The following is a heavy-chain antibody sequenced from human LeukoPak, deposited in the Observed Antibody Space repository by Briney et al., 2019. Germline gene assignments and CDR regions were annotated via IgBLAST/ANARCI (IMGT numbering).Heavy chain of an antibody. CDR1: GFIFSNYY. CDR2: IIEDGSKK. V-gene: IGHV3-7*01. J-gene: IGHJ6*02. CDR3: ARRRYGTGMDV. Sequence: GGSLRLSCTASGFIFSNYYMGWVRQAPGKGLEWVANIIEDGSKKYYVDSVEGRFTISRDNAKNSVYLQMNSLRAEDTGLYYCARRRYGTGMDVWAQGTTVTVSS. D-gene: IGHD3-10*01.